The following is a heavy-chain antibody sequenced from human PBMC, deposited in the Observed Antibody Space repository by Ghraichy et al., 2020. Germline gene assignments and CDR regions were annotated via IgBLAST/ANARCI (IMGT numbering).Heavy chain of an antibody. V-gene: IGHV3-30*18. CDR3: AKERDTSGYYSFRGDYYGMDV. J-gene: IGHJ6*02. Sequence: LSLTCAASGFTFSRYGMHWVRQAPGEGLEWLAVTSYDGSNKNYADSVKGRFTISRDNSKNTLYLQINSLRAEDTAVYYCAKERDTSGYYSFRGDYYGMDVWGQGTTVTVSS. CDR1: GFTFSRYG. CDR2: TSYDGSNK. D-gene: IGHD3-3*01.